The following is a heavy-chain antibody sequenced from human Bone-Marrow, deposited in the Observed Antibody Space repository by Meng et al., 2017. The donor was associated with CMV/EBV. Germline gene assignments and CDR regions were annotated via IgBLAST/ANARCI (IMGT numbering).Heavy chain of an antibody. CDR2: IYTSGST. Sequence: QGQLQESGPGPVRPSETLSLNCTVSGGSISSYYWSWIRQPAGKGLEWIGRIYTSGSTNYNPSLKSRVTMSVDTSKNQFSLKLCSVTAADTAVYYCARDVSSVTWFDPWGQGTLVTVSS. J-gene: IGHJ5*02. CDR3: ARDVSSVTWFDP. D-gene: IGHD4-11*01. V-gene: IGHV4-4*07. CDR1: GGSISSYY.